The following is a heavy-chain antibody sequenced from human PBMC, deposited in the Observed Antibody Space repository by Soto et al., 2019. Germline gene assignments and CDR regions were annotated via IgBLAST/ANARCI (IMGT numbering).Heavy chain of an antibody. CDR1: GFTFNSYA. V-gene: IGHV3-23*01. Sequence: EVQLLESGGGLSLPGGSLRLSCAASGFTFNSYAMTWVRQAPGKGLEWVAGISGNGRKTSYADSVKGRFSISRDNSKKTLSLEMNSLRADDTGLYYCAISTGGFGGLFVVPSDYWGQGTLVTVSS. CDR2: ISGNGRKT. CDR3: AISTGGFGGLFVVPSDY. D-gene: IGHD3-16*02. J-gene: IGHJ4*02.